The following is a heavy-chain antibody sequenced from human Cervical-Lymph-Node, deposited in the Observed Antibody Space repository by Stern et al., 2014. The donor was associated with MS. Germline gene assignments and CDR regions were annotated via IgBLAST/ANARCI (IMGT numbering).Heavy chain of an antibody. J-gene: IGHJ6*02. CDR1: GFSLSNARMG. CDR2: IFSNDEK. CDR3: ARIPRIVGATIFYYYYGMDV. V-gene: IGHV2-26*01. D-gene: IGHD1-26*01. Sequence: MQSGPVLVKPTETLTLTCTVSGFSLSNARMGVSWIRQPPGKALEWLAHIFSNDEKSYSTSLKSRLTISKDTSKSQVVLTMTNMDPVDTATYYCARIPRIVGATIFYYYYGMDVWGQGTTVTVSS.